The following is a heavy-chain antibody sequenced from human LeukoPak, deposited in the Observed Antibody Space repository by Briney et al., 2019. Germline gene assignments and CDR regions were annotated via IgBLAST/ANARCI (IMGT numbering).Heavy chain of an antibody. CDR3: ARDEHQYYSESSGRFDY. CDR2: ISSGVTTT. CDR1: GFTFSSYA. D-gene: IGHD3-22*01. V-gene: IGHV3-23*01. Sequence: GGSLRLSCAASGFTFSSYAMSWVRQAPGKGLEWVSTISSGVTTTYYADSVKGRFTIFRDNSKNTLFLQMKSLRVEDTAVYYCARDEHQYYSESSGRFDYWGQGTLVTVSS. J-gene: IGHJ4*02.